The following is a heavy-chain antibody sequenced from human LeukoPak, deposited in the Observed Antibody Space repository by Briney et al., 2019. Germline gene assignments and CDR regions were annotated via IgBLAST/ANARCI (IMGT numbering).Heavy chain of an antibody. Sequence: PGGSLRLSCTVSGFTLSSYEMSWIRPAPGKGLEWVSSIDYDGGSGHYADSVKGRFTISRDNSNNTLFLHLNSLRGEDTAVYYCTRNSGWYGLSWGQGTLGTVSS. CDR3: TRNSGWYGLS. CDR2: IDYDGGSG. D-gene: IGHD6-19*01. V-gene: IGHV3-23*01. CDR1: GFTLSSYE. J-gene: IGHJ1*01.